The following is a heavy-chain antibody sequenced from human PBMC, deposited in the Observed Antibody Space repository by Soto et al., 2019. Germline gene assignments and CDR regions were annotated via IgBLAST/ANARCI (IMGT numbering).Heavy chain of an antibody. CDR3: ARGDYYDIHDY. CDR1: GYTFTGYA. D-gene: IGHD3-22*01. Sequence: QVQLVQSGAEVKKPGASVKVXCKXXGYTFTGYAIHWVRQAPGQRLEWMGWINAGNGNTKYSQKFQGRVTITRDTSASTAYMELSSLRSEDTAVYYCARGDYYDIHDYWGQGTLVTVSS. J-gene: IGHJ4*02. CDR2: INAGNGNT. V-gene: IGHV1-3*01.